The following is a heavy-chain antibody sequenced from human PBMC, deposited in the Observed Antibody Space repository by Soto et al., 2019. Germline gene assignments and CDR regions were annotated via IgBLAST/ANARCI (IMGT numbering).Heavy chain of an antibody. CDR1: GYTFTSYD. CDR3: ARERSYGLDY. CDR2: MNPNSGNT. Sequence: ASVKVSCKASGYTFTSYDINWVRQATGQGLEWMGWMNPNSGNTVYAQKFQGRVIMTRNTSISTAYMELSSLRSEDTAVYYCARERSYGLDYWGQGTLVTVSS. V-gene: IGHV1-8*01. J-gene: IGHJ4*02. D-gene: IGHD5-18*01.